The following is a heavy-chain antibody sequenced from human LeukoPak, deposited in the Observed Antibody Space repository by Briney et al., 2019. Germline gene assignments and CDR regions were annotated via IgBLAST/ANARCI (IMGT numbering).Heavy chain of an antibody. CDR1: GFTFSSYW. V-gene: IGHV3-74*01. D-gene: IGHD3-22*01. CDR2: IKSGGST. J-gene: IGHJ1*01. CDR3: ARAPSEIGGYYPEYFRH. Sequence: GGSLRLSCAASGFTFSSYWMHWVRQAPGKGLVWVSRIKSGGSTNYADSVEGRFTISRDNAKNTVSLQMNSLRAEDTGVYYCARAPSEIGGYYPEYFRHWGQGTLVTVSS.